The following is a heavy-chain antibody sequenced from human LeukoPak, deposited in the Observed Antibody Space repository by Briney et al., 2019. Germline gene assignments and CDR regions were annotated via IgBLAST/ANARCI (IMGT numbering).Heavy chain of an antibody. CDR1: GFTFSSYA. CDR3: AKEPPVVPSAIGEDYFDY. J-gene: IGHJ4*02. Sequence: GGSLRLSCAASGFTFSSYAMSWVRQAPGKGLEWVSAISGSGGSTYYADSVKGRFTISRDNYKNTLYLQMNSLRAEDTAVYYCAKEPPVVPSAIGEDYFDYWGQGTLVTVSS. CDR2: ISGSGGST. D-gene: IGHD2-2*01. V-gene: IGHV3-23*01.